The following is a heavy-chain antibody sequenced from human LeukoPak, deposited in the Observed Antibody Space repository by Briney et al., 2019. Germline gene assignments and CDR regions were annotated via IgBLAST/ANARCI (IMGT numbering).Heavy chain of an antibody. Sequence: SVTVSFKASGGTFSIYAISWVRQAPGQGLEWMGGIIPIFGTANYAQKFQGRVTITADESTSTAYMELSSLRSEDTAVYYCARGGIVVVVAATMYYGMDVWGQGTTVTVSS. CDR3: ARGGIVVVVAATMYYGMDV. CDR2: IIPIFGTA. V-gene: IGHV1-69*13. D-gene: IGHD2-15*01. J-gene: IGHJ6*02. CDR1: GGTFSIYA.